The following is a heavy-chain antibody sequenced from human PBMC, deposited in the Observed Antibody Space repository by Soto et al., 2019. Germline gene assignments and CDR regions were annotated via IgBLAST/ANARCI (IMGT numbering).Heavy chain of an antibody. CDR1: GFSFSDYY. D-gene: IGHD6-13*01. CDR2: IDFTSNSI. Sequence: QVQLVESGGGLVKPGGSLRLSCAASGFSFSDYYMSWIRQAPGKGLEWVSYIDFTSNSIYYADSVKGRFTISRDNAKNSLYLQMTSLRAEDTAVYYCARDIEPPGLFFDCWGQGTLVTVSS. CDR3: ARDIEPPGLFFDC. J-gene: IGHJ4*02. V-gene: IGHV3-11*01.